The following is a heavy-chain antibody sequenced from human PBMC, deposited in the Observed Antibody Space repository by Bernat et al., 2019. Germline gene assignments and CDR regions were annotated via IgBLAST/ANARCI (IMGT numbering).Heavy chain of an antibody. CDR2: INEDGSEE. D-gene: IGHD6-13*01. V-gene: IGHV3-7*01. J-gene: IGHJ6*02. CDR1: GFSFSSYR. Sequence: EVQLVESGGGLVQPGGSRRLSCVGSGFSFSSYRMTWVRQPPGKGLEWVASINEDGSEEQYVDYVKGRFTISRDNTKNSLYRQMNSLRVEDTAVFYCAKRPGYQIGMEVWGQGTTVTVSS. CDR3: AKRPGYQIGMEV.